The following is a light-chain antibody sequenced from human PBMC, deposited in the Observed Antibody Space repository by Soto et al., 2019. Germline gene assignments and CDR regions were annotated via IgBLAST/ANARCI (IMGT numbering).Light chain of an antibody. CDR2: AAS. CDR1: QSISSN. Sequence: DIQMTQSPSSLSASVGDRVTITCRASQSISSNLNWYQQKPGKVPKILIYAASTLQSGVPSRFSGSGSGTDFTLTISSLQPEDFATYYCQQSSNMPRTVGQGTKVDIK. CDR3: QQSSNMPRT. J-gene: IGKJ1*01. V-gene: IGKV1-39*01.